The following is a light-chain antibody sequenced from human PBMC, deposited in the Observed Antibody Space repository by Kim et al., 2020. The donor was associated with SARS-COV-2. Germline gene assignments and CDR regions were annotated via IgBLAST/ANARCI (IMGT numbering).Light chain of an antibody. CDR1: SSDVGGYNY. CDR3: SSYTTSSTRI. V-gene: IGLV2-14*03. J-gene: IGLJ2*01. Sequence: QSASVSGSPGQSITISCTGTSSDVGGYNYVSWYQQHPGKAPKLMIYDVSNRLSGVSNRFSGSKSGNTASLTISGLQTEDEADYYCSSYTTSSTRIFGGGTQLTVL. CDR2: DVS.